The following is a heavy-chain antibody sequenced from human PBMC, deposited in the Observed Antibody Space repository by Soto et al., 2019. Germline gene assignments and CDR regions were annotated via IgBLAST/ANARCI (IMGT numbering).Heavy chain of an antibody. J-gene: IGHJ6*02. CDR2: IIPIFGTA. D-gene: IGHD2-2*01. Sequence: QVQLVQSGAEVKKPGSSVKVSCNASGGTFSSYAISWVRQAPGQGLEWMGGIIPIFGTANYAQKFQGRATITANKSTSTAYMELNSLRSEDTAVYYCATPIYCSSPSCYSVNDYYYYYGMDVWGQGTTVTVSS. CDR1: GGTFSSYA. V-gene: IGHV1-69*06. CDR3: ATPIYCSSPSCYSVNDYYYYYGMDV.